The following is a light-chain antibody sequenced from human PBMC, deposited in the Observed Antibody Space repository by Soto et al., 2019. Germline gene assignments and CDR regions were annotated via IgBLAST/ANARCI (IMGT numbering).Light chain of an antibody. CDR3: QQYGSSRT. CDR1: QSVTNTY. CDR2: GAS. V-gene: IGKV3-20*01. Sequence: EIVLTQSPGTLSLSPGDRATLSCRASQSVTNTYLAWYQQKRGQAPRLLIYGASTRATGIPDRFSGSGAGTDFTLTSSRLEPEDVAVYYYQQYGSSRTFGQGTKVEIK. J-gene: IGKJ1*01.